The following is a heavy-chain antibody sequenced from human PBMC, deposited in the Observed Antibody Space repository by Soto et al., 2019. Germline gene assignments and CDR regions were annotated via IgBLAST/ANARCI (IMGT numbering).Heavy chain of an antibody. Sequence: QVTLKESGPVLVKPTETLTLTCTVSGFSLSNARMGVSWIRQPPGKALEWLAHIFSNDEKSYSTSLKSRLTLSQYTSKSQVVLTMTNMDPVDTATYYCARIAQGEGPYDFRTQRRMAWFDPWGQGPLVTVSS. CDR2: IFSNDEK. J-gene: IGHJ5*02. D-gene: IGHD3-3*01. CDR1: GFSLSNARMG. CDR3: ARIAQGEGPYDFRTQRRMAWFDP. V-gene: IGHV2-26*01.